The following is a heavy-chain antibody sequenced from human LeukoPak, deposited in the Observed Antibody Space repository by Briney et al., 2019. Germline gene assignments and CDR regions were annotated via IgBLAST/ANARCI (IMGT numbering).Heavy chain of an antibody. CDR3: ARTAPSPYDSSGYYYDEFDP. CDR2: SNT. J-gene: IGHJ5*02. CDR1: GYSLPATG. D-gene: IGHD3-22*01. Sequence: GESLKISCKGSGYSLPATGSAGCARCPGKAWSGWGSSNTRYSPSFQGQVTISADKSISTAYLQWSSLKASDTAMYYCARTAPSPYDSSGYYYDEFDPWGQGTLVTVSS. V-gene: IGHV5-51*01.